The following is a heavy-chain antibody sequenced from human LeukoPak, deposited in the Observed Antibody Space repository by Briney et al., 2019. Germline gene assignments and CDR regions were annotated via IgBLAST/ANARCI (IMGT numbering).Heavy chain of an antibody. J-gene: IGHJ4*02. Sequence: PGGSLRLSCAASGFTFSSYAMSWVRQAPGKGLEWVSAISGSGGSTYYADSVKGRFTISRDNSKNTLNLQMNSLRAEDTAVYYCAKHYYDSSGYYSSPYYFDYWGQGTLVTVSS. D-gene: IGHD3-22*01. CDR1: GFTFSSYA. CDR2: ISGSGGST. CDR3: AKHYYDSSGYYSSPYYFDY. V-gene: IGHV3-23*01.